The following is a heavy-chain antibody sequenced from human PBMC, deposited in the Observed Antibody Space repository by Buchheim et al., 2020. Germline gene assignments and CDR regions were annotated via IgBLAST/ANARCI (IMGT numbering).Heavy chain of an antibody. CDR3: AFGGTGVFEF. CDR1: GFTFSTQW. D-gene: IGHD3-16*01. V-gene: IGHV3-7*01. CDR2: IKEDGSER. J-gene: IGHJ4*02. Sequence: VQLVESGGGLVKPGGSLRLSCAASGFTFSTQWMSWVRQAPGKGLEWVANIKEDGSERNYVDSVKGRFTISRDNAKNSLYLQMNILRAEDTAVYYCAFGGTGVFEFWGQGTL.